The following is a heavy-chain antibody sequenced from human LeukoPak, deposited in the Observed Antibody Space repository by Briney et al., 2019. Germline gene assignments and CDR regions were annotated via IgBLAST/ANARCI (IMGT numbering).Heavy chain of an antibody. V-gene: IGHV3-23*01. D-gene: IGHD6-13*01. Sequence: GGSLILSCAASGFTFSSYAMSWVRPAPGKGLEWVSAISGSGGSTYYADSVKGRFTISRDNSKNTLYLQMNSLRAEDTAVYYCAKGGSNWPNDYGMDVWGQGTTVTVSS. CDR3: AKGGSNWPNDYGMDV. CDR1: GFTFSSYA. J-gene: IGHJ6*02. CDR2: ISGSGGST.